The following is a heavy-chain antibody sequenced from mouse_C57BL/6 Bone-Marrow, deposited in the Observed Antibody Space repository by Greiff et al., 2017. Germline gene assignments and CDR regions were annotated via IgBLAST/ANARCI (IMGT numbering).Heavy chain of an antibody. V-gene: IGHV1-81*01. CDR2: IYPRSGNT. CDR3: ARGGYYYGMSPWFAY. Sequence: VQLQQSGAELARPGASVKLSCKASGYTFTSYGISWVKQRTGQGLEWIGEIYPRSGNTYYNEKFKGKATLTADKSASTAYMVISSLTSEDSAGYCCARGGYYYGMSPWFAYWGQGTLVTVSA. D-gene: IGHD1-1*01. J-gene: IGHJ3*01. CDR1: GYTFTSYG.